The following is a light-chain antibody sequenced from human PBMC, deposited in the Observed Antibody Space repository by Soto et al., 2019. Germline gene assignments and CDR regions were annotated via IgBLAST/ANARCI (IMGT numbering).Light chain of an antibody. CDR3: QSYDNSLNEWV. V-gene: IGLV1-40*01. CDR2: GNN. CDR1: ASSIAARYD. Sequence: QSVLTQPPSVSGAPGQRVTISCTGTASSIAARYDVHWYQQIPGKAPKLLIYGNNNRPSGVPDRFSASKSGISASLAITWLQADDEADYYCQSYDNSLNEWVFGGGTKLTVL. J-gene: IGLJ3*02.